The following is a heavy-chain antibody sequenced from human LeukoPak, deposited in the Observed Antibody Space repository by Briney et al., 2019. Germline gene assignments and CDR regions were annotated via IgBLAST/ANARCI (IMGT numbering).Heavy chain of an antibody. V-gene: IGHV3-30*18. CDR3: AKVGSHFGDY. CDR1: GFTFISYS. CDR2: ISYDGSNK. Sequence: PGGSLRLSCAASGFTFISYSIHWVRQAPGKGLEWVAVISYDGSNKNYADSVKGRFTISRDNSKNTLNLQMNSLRPEDTAVYYCAKVGSHFGDYWGQGTLVIVTS. D-gene: IGHD3-10*01. J-gene: IGHJ4*02.